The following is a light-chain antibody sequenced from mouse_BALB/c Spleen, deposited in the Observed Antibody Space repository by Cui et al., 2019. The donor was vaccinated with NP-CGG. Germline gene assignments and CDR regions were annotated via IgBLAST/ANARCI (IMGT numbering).Light chain of an antibody. Sequence: QAGFTQESALTTSPGETVTLTCRSSTGAVTSSNYANWVQEKPDHLFTGLIGGTNNRVPGVPARFSGSLIGDKAALTITGAQTEDEAIYFCALWYSNHWVFGGGTKLTVL. CDR2: GTN. J-gene: IGLJ1*01. CDR1: TGAVTSSNY. CDR3: ALWYSNHWV. V-gene: IGLV1*01.